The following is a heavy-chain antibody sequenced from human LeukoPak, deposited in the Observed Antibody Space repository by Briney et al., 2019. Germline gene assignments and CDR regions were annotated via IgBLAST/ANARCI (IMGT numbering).Heavy chain of an antibody. CDR3: ARIPLLWFGELLYHFDY. CDR2: IIPIFGTA. CDR1: GGTFSSYA. Sequence: SVKVSCKASGGTFSSYAISWVRQAPGQGLEWMGGIIPIFGTANYAQKLQGRVTMTTDTSTSTAYMELRSLRSDDTAVYYCARIPLLWFGELLYHFDYWGQGTLVTVSS. J-gene: IGHJ4*02. V-gene: IGHV1-69*05. D-gene: IGHD3-10*01.